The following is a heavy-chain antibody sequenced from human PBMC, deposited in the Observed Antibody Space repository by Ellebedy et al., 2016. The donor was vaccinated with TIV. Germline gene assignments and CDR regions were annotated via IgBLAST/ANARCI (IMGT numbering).Heavy chain of an antibody. J-gene: IGHJ4*02. D-gene: IGHD5-24*01. CDR2: IYYSGST. CDR3: AREERWLQLDY. V-gene: IGHV4-59*01. CDR1: GGSISSYY. Sequence: MPSETLSLTCTVSGGSISSYYWSWIRQPPGKGLEWIGYIYYSGSTNYNPSLKSRVTISVDTSKNQFSLKLSSVTAADTAVYYCAREERWLQLDYWGQGTLVTVSS.